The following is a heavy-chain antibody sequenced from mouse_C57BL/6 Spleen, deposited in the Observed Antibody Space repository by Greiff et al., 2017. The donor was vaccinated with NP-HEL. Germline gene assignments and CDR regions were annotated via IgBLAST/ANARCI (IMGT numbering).Heavy chain of an antibody. V-gene: IGHV1-55*01. CDR3: ARGGTTVVVPYAMDY. Sequence: QVQLQQSGAELVKPGASVKMSCKASGYTFTSYWITWVKQRPGQGLEWIGDIYPGSGSTNYNEKFKSKATLTVDTSSSTAYMQLSSLTSEDSAVYYCARGGTTVVVPYAMDYWGQGTSVTVSS. J-gene: IGHJ4*01. CDR2: IYPGSGST. CDR1: GYTFTSYW. D-gene: IGHD1-1*01.